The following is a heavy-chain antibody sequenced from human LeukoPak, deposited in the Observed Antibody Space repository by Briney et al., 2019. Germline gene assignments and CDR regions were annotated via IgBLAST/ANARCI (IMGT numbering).Heavy chain of an antibody. V-gene: IGHV3-48*03. D-gene: IGHD6-19*01. J-gene: IGHJ4*02. Sequence: PGGSLRLSCVVSGLTFRSYDINWVRQAPGKGLEWVSYISGSGSTMYYADSVKGRFTISRDNAKNSLYLQMNRLRVEDTAVYYCAREMVAVAARSDYWGQGTLVTVSS. CDR1: GLTFRSYD. CDR2: ISGSGSTM. CDR3: AREMVAVAARSDY.